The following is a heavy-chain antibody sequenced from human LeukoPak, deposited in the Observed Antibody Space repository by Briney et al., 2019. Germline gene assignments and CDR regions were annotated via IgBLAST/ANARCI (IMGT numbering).Heavy chain of an antibody. Sequence: SETLSLTCTVSGDSISTYYWSWIRQPPGKGLDWIGHISYSGTTKYNPSLKSRVTISVDVSKDQFSLKLSSVTAADTAVYSCARSDTGVVTPFDYWGQGTLVTVSS. V-gene: IGHV4-59*01. CDR1: GDSISTYY. D-gene: IGHD5-18*01. CDR2: ISYSGTT. J-gene: IGHJ4*02. CDR3: ARSDTGVVTPFDY.